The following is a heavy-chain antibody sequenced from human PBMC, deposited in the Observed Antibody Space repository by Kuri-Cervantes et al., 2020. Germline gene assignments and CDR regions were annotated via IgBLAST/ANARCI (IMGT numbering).Heavy chain of an antibody. CDR2: SSGSGGST. CDR3: ARDQGSRSFDI. V-gene: IGHV3-23*01. CDR1: GFTFGSYA. J-gene: IGHJ3*02. Sequence: GGSLRLSCAASGFTFGSYAMSWARQAPGKGLEWVSASSGSGGSTYYADSVKGRFTFSRDNSKNTLYLQFNSLRAEDTAVYYCARDQGSRSFDIWGQGTRVTVSS.